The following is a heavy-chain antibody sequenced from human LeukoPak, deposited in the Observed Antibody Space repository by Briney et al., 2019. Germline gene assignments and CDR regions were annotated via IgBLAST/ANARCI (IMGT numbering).Heavy chain of an antibody. J-gene: IGHJ4*02. Sequence: KPSETLSLTCAVYGGSFSGYYWSWIRQPPGKGLEWIGEINHSGSTNYNPSLKSRVTISVDTSKNQFSLKLSSVTAADTAVYYCARASGYYYDSSGTLGDYFDYWGQGTLVTVSS. D-gene: IGHD3-22*01. V-gene: IGHV4-34*01. CDR2: INHSGST. CDR1: GGSFSGYY. CDR3: ARASGYYYDSSGTLGDYFDY.